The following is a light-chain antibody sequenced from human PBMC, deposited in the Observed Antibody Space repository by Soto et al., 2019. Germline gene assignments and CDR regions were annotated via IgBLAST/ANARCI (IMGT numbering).Light chain of an antibody. J-gene: IGLJ1*01. Sequence: QSALTQPASVSGSPGQSITISCTGTSSDIGRYNYVSWYQHHPGKAPQVMIYGVSNRPSGVSYRFSGSKSGNTASLTISGLQAAEEAEYYCSLGKTTSWVFGNGTKVTV. CDR3: SLGKTTSWV. V-gene: IGLV2-14*01. CDR2: GVS. CDR1: SSDIGRYNY.